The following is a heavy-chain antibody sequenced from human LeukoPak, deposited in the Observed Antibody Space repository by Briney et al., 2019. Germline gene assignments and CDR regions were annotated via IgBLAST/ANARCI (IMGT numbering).Heavy chain of an antibody. CDR1: GFTFSSYG. Sequence: HPGGSLRLSCAASGFTFSSYGMHWVRQAPGKGLEWVAFIRYDGSNKYYADSVKGRFTISRDNSKNTLYLQMNSLRAEDTAVYYCAKITDIVVVVAARTLPYFDYWGQGTLVTVSS. CDR3: AKITDIVVVVAARTLPYFDY. D-gene: IGHD2-15*01. CDR2: IRYDGSNK. V-gene: IGHV3-30*02. J-gene: IGHJ4*02.